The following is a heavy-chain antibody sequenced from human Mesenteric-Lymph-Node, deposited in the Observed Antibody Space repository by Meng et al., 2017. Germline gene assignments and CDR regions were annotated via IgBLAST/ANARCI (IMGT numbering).Heavy chain of an antibody. CDR2: ISSGSTYR. V-gene: IGHV3-21*01. D-gene: IGHD2-15*01. CDR1: GFTFTSYS. Sequence: GESLKISCAASGFTFTSYSMHWVRQAPGKGLEWVSYISSGSTYRHYAESVKGRFTISRDNAKNSLYLQMNSLRAEDTAVYYCARDLRDIVVVVAATPFYFDYWGQGTLVTVSS. CDR3: ARDLRDIVVVVAATPFYFDY. J-gene: IGHJ4*02.